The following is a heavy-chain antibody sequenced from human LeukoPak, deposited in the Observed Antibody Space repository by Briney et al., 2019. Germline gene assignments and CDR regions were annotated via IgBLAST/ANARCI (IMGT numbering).Heavy chain of an antibody. J-gene: IGHJ4*02. D-gene: IGHD3-22*01. Sequence: PGGSLRLSCAASGFTFSSYAMSWVRQAPGKGLEWVSAISGSGGSTYYADSVKGRFTISRDNSKNTLYLQMSSLRAEDTAVYYCAKDGGGYYYGEPKKFDYWGQGTLVTVSS. CDR1: GFTFSSYA. V-gene: IGHV3-23*01. CDR2: ISGSGGST. CDR3: AKDGGGYYYGEPKKFDY.